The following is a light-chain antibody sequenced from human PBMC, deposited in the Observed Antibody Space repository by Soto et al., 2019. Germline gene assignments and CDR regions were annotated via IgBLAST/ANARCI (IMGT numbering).Light chain of an antibody. J-gene: IGLJ1*01. CDR3: CSFAGSHYV. Sequence: QSALAQPRSVSGSPGQSVTITCTGTSSDVGGYDYVSWYQQHPGKAPKFLIYDVLKRPSGVPDRFSGSKSDNTASLTISGLQTEDEADYYCCSFAGSHYVFGTGTKVTVL. CDR2: DVL. CDR1: SSDVGGYDY. V-gene: IGLV2-11*01.